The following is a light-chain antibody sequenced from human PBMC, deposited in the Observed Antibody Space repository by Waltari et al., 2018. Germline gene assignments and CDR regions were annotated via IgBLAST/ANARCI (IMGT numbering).Light chain of an antibody. V-gene: IGKV1-39*01. Sequence: DIQMTQSPSSLSASVGDRITITCRASESIGRYLNWYQQRPGKAPKLLIYAASNLQSGAPSRFSGSGPGTAFTLTISSLEPEDSAVYYCQQRSHWRTFGQGTKVEIK. CDR2: AAS. CDR3: QQRSHWRT. CDR1: ESIGRY. J-gene: IGKJ1*01.